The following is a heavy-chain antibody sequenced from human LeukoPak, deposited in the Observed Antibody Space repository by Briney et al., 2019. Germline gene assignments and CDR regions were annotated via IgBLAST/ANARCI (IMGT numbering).Heavy chain of an antibody. CDR2: IYYSGST. V-gene: IGHV4-59*01. Sequence: PSETLSLTCTVSGGSISSYYWSWIRQPPGKGLEWIGYIYYSGSTNYNPSLKSRVTTSVNTSKNQLSLKLSSVTAADTAVYYCARGVYIAAAQYGYWGQGTLVTVSS. D-gene: IGHD6-13*01. CDR3: ARGVYIAAAQYGY. CDR1: GGSISSYY. J-gene: IGHJ4*02.